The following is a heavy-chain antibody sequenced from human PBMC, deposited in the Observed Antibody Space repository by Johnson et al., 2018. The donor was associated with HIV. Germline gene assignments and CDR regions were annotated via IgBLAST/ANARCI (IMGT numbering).Heavy chain of an antibody. CDR2: ISYDGSNK. V-gene: IGHV3-30*04. J-gene: IGHJ3*02. CDR1: GFTFSNYA. D-gene: IGHD6-13*01. CDR3: ARGAAAAPGGFDI. Sequence: QVQLMESGGGVGQPGRYLRLSCAASGFTFSNYAMHWVRQAPGKGLEWVAVISYDGSNKYYADSVKGLFTISRDNSKNTLYLQMNSLRAEDTAVYYCARGAAAAPGGFDIWGQGTMVTVSS.